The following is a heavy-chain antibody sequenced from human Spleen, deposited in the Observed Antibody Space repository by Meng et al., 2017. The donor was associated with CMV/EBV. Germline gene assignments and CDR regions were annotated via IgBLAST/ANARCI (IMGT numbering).Heavy chain of an antibody. V-gene: IGHV3-33*03. CDR2: LWYDGSDE. CDR3: ATHRGGSPQFYGMDV. D-gene: IGHD1-14*01. CDR1: GFSFTNYA. J-gene: IGHJ6*02. Sequence: GESLKISCAASGFSFTNYAMNWVRQAPGKGLEWVAGLWYDGSDESYGDSVKGRFTISRDNSKKMLYLQMNSLRVDDTAVYYCATHRGGSPQFYGMDVWGQGTTVTVSS.